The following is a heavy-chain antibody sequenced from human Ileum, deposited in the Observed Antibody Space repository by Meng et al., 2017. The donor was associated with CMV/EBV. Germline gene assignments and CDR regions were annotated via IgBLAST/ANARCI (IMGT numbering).Heavy chain of an antibody. V-gene: IGHV3-74*03. CDR1: RFTLRSQW. D-gene: IGHD2-2*01. J-gene: IGHJ4*02. CDR3: ARGGCTSTSCLDY. CDR2: IVHDGSDT. Sequence: ASRFTLRSQWMHWVRQFPGKGLEWVARIVHDGSDTKYADFVKSRFTISRDNAKNTLYLQMHSLRAEDTGVYYCARGGCTSTSCLDYWGQGTLVTVSS.